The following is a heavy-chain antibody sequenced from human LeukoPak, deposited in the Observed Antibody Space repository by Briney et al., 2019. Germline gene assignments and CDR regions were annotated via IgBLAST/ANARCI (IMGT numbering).Heavy chain of an antibody. CDR3: ARSRTGYYSGFDY. J-gene: IGHJ4*02. CDR2: ISSSSSYI. Sequence: GGSLRLSCAASGFTSSSYSMNWVRQAPGKGLEWVSSISSSSSYIYYADSVKGRFTISRDNAKNSLYLQMNSLRAEDTAVYYCARSRTGYYSGFDYWGQGTLVTVSS. V-gene: IGHV3-21*01. CDR1: GFTSSSYS. D-gene: IGHD3/OR15-3a*01.